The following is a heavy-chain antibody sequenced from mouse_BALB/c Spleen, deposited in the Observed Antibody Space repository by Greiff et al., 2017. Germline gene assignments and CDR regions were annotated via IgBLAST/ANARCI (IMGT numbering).Heavy chain of an antibody. CDR1: GFTFSDYY. V-gene: IGHV5-4*02. J-gene: IGHJ2*01. Sequence: EVKVEESGGGLVKPGGSLKLSCAASGFTFSDYYMYWVRQTPEKRLEWVATISDGGSYTYYPDSVKGRFTISRDNAKNNLYLQMSSLKSEDTAMYYCARGPYYDYDGDYFDYWGQGTTLTVSS. CDR3: ARGPYYDYDGDYFDY. D-gene: IGHD2-4*01. CDR2: ISDGGSYT.